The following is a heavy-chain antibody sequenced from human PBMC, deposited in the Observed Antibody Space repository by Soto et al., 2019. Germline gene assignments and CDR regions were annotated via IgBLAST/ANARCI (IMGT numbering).Heavy chain of an antibody. D-gene: IGHD3-22*01. CDR2: ISYDGSNK. V-gene: IGHV3-30*03. CDR3: TTDAAAYYYDSSGYYH. Sequence: GGSLRLSCAASGFTFSSYGMHWVRQAPGKGLEWVAVISYDGSNKYYADSVKGRFTISRDDSKNTLYLQMNSLKTEGTAVYYCTTDAAAYYYDSSGYYHWGQGTLVTVSS. J-gene: IGHJ5*02. CDR1: GFTFSSYG.